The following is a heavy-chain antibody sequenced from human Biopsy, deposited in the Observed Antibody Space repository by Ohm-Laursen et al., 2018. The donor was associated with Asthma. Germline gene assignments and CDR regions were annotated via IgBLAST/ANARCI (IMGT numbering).Heavy chain of an antibody. J-gene: IGHJ4*02. Sequence: SSVKVSCKSLGGTFNTYVIGWVRQAPGQGPEWMGGINPVVGTTTYPQKFQDRVTITADDSTSTVYMELSSLRSEDTAVYYCARKAGSCISRTCYSLDFWGQGTLVTVSS. CDR3: ARKAGSCISRTCYSLDF. CDR2: INPVVGTT. D-gene: IGHD2-2*01. CDR1: GGTFNTYV. V-gene: IGHV1-69*01.